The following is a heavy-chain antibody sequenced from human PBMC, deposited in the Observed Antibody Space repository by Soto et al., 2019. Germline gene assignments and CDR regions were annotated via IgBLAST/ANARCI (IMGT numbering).Heavy chain of an antibody. Sequence: PVGSLRLSFAASGFTFSSFELNWVRRAPGKGLEWILYISSIGTTIYYADAVKGRFTNSRDNAKTSLYLHMDSLRAEDTAVYYCAKGNSPVNVYWGQGTLVTVSS. J-gene: IGHJ4*02. V-gene: IGHV3-48*03. CDR3: AKGNSPVNVY. D-gene: IGHD3-16*02. CDR2: ISSIGTTI. CDR1: GFTFSSFE.